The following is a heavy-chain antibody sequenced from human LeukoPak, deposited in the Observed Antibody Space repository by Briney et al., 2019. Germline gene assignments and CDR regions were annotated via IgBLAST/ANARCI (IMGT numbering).Heavy chain of an antibody. Sequence: ASVKVSCKASGYTFTGYYMHWVRQAPGQGLEWMGWINPNSGSTNYAQKFQGRVTMTRDTSISTAYMELSRLRSDDTAVYYCARGPGGRSGYYPLEDYYYYYYMDVWGKGTTVTVSS. CDR3: ARGPGGRSGYYPLEDYYYYYYMDV. J-gene: IGHJ6*03. D-gene: IGHD3-22*01. V-gene: IGHV1-2*02. CDR2: INPNSGST. CDR1: GYTFTGYY.